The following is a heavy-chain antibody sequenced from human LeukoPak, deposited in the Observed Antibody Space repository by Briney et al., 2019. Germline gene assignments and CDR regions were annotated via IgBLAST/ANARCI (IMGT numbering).Heavy chain of an antibody. J-gene: IGHJ4*02. D-gene: IGHD4-23*01. CDR1: GGSISSSSYY. Sequence: PSETLSLTCTVSGGSISSSSYYWGWIRQPPGKGLEWIGSIYYSGSTYYNPSLKSRVIISVDTSKNQFSLKLSSVTAADTAVYYCARLRWRYFDYWGQGTLVTVSS. CDR3: ARLRWRYFDY. CDR2: IYYSGST. V-gene: IGHV4-39*01.